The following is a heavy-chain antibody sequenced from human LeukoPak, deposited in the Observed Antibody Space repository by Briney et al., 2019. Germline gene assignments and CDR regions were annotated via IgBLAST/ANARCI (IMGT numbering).Heavy chain of an antibody. CDR3: ARDPYSGSYGDYYYYYMDV. CDR1: GFTFSSYG. J-gene: IGHJ6*03. D-gene: IGHD1-26*01. CDR2: ITTSSTYI. Sequence: GGSLRLSCAASGFTFSSYGMSWVRQAPGKGLEWVSSITTSSTYIYYADSVKGRFTISRDNAKNSLYLQMNSLRAEDTAVYYCARDPYSGSYGDYYYYYMDVWGKGTTVTISS. V-gene: IGHV3-21*01.